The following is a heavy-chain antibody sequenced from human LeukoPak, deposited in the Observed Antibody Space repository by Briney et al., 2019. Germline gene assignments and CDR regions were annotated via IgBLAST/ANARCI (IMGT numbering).Heavy chain of an antibody. CDR1: GFTFNRYN. Sequence: GGTLRLSCAASGFTFNRYNMNWVRRAPGKGLEWVSSISTSSSYIYYADSVRGRFTISRDNAKNSLYLQMNSLRAEDTAVYYCAKSREWLVLFDYWGQGTLVTVSS. CDR2: ISTSSSYI. D-gene: IGHD6-19*01. J-gene: IGHJ4*02. V-gene: IGHV3-21*04. CDR3: AKSREWLVLFDY.